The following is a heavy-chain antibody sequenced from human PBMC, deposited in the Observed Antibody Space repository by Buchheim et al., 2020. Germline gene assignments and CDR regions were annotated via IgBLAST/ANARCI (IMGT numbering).Heavy chain of an antibody. CDR1: GFTFSSYG. CDR3: AKDSADFWSGYYKAWYFQH. CDR2: ISYDGSNK. Sequence: QVQLVESGGGVVQPGRSLRLSCAASGFTFSSYGMHWVRQAPGKGLEWVAVISYDGSNKYHADSVKGRFTISRDNSKNTLYLQMNSLRAEDTAVYYCAKDSADFWSGYYKAWYFQHWGQGTL. V-gene: IGHV3-30*18. J-gene: IGHJ1*01. D-gene: IGHD3-3*01.